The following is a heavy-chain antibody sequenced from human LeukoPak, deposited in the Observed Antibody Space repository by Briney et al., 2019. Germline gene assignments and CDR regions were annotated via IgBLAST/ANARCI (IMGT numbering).Heavy chain of an antibody. J-gene: IGHJ4*02. V-gene: IGHV4-61*02. CDR3: ARDHTAMAFDY. Sequence: PSETLSLTCTFSGGSISSGSYYWSWIRQPAGKGLEWIGRIYSSGRANYNPSPESRVTISIDTSKNQFSLKPNSVTAADTAVYFCARDHTAMAFDYWGQGTLVTVSS. CDR1: GGSISSGSYY. D-gene: IGHD5-18*01. CDR2: IYSSGRA.